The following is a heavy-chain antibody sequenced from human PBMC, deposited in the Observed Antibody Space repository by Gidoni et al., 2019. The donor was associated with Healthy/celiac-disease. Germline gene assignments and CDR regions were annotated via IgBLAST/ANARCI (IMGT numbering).Heavy chain of an antibody. Sequence: QVQLQESGPGLVTPSQTLSLTCTVSGGSISSGGYYWSWIRQHPGKGLEWIGYLYYSGSTYYNPSLKSRVTISVDTAKNQFSLKLSSVTAADTAVDYCARDRLVGDLEGYFDYWGQGTLVTVSS. CDR3: ARDRLVGDLEGYFDY. J-gene: IGHJ4*02. CDR1: GGSISSGGYY. CDR2: LYYSGST. V-gene: IGHV4-31*03. D-gene: IGHD2-21*01.